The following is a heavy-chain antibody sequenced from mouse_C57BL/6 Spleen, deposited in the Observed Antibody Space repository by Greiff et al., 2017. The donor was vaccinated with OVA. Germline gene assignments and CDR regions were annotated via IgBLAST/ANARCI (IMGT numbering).Heavy chain of an antibody. V-gene: IGHV4-1*01. D-gene: IGHD1-1*01. Sequence: EADGIDFSRYWTSWVRRAPGKGLEWIGDINPDSSTINYAPSLKDKFIISRDNAKNTLYLQMSKVRSEDTALYYCASITTVVPWYFDVWGTGTTVTVSA. CDR2: INPDSSTI. CDR1: GIDFSRYW. CDR3: ASITTVVPWYFDV. J-gene: IGHJ1*03.